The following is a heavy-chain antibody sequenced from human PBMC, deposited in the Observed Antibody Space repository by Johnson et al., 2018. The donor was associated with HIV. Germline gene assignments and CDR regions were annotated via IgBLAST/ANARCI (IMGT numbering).Heavy chain of an antibody. J-gene: IGHJ3*02. V-gene: IGHV3-30-3*01. CDR1: GFTFSSYA. D-gene: IGHD5-24*01. CDR3: ARDEPYNVKAFDS. CDR2: ISYDGSNK. Sequence: QVQLVESGGGVVQPGRSLRLSCAASGFTFSSYAMHWVRQAPGKGLEWVAVISYDGSNKYYADSVKGRFTISRDNSKNTLYLQMNSLRAEDTAVYYCARDEPYNVKAFDSWGQGTMVTVSS.